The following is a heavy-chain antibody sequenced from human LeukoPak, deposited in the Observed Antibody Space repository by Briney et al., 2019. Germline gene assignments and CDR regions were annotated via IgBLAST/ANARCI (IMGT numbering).Heavy chain of an antibody. CDR2: INQSGST. J-gene: IGHJ4*02. CDR1: GGSFRGYY. D-gene: IGHD3-10*01. CDR3: ARGGSRKPRANFDY. V-gene: IGHV4-34*01. Sequence: SETLSLTCAVYGGSFRGYYWSWIREPPGKGLDWIGEINQSGSTNYNPSLKSRVTISVDTSKNQFSLKLSSVTAADTAVYYCARGGSRKPRANFDYWGQGTLVTVSS.